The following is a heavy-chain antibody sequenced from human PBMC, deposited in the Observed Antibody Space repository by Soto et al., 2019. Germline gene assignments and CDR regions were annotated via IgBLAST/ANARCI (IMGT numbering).Heavy chain of an antibody. D-gene: IGHD1-26*01. V-gene: IGHV3-21*01. CDR3: ARALSGSFYFSPDY. CDR1: GFTFSSYS. Sequence: PGGSLRLSCAASGFTFSSYSMNWVRQAPGKGLEWVSSISRSAGNTYYADSVKGRFTISRDNAKNSMYLQMNSLRAEDTAVYYCARALSGSFYFSPDYWGQGTLVTVSS. J-gene: IGHJ4*02. CDR2: ISRSAGNT.